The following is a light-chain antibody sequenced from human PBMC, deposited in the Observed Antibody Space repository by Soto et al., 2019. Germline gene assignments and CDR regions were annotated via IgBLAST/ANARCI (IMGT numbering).Light chain of an antibody. Sequence: EIVMTQSPATLSVSPGERVTLSCRASQSVSSRLAWYQQKPGQSPRLLIYGASTRATGIPARFSGSGSGTEFTLTISSLQSEDFAVYYCQQYGSSITFGQGTRLEIK. J-gene: IGKJ5*01. CDR2: GAS. CDR3: QQYGSSIT. V-gene: IGKV3-15*01. CDR1: QSVSSR.